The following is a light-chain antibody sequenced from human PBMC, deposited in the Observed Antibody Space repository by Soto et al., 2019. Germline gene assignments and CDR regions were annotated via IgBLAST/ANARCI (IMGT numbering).Light chain of an antibody. CDR3: QQYYSTPPLT. V-gene: IGKV3-15*01. J-gene: IGKJ4*01. Sequence: EIVMTQSPANLSVSPGERATLSCRASQSVSSNLAWYQQKPGQGPRLLIYGASTRATGIPARFSGSGSGTEFTLTISSLQAEDVAVYYCQQYYSTPPLTFGGGTKVEIK. CDR1: QSVSSN. CDR2: GAS.